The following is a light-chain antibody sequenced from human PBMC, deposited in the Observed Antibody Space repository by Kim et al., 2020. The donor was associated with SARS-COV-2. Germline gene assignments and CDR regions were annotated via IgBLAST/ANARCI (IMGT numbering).Light chain of an antibody. CDR2: GNS. CDR1: SSNIGAGYD. Sequence: QRVTISCTGSSSNIGAGYDVHWYQQLPGTAPKLLIYGNSNRPSGVPDRFSGSKSSTSASLAITGLQAEDEADYYCQSYDSSLSGGVFGGGTQLTVL. V-gene: IGLV1-40*01. J-gene: IGLJ3*02. CDR3: QSYDSSLSGGV.